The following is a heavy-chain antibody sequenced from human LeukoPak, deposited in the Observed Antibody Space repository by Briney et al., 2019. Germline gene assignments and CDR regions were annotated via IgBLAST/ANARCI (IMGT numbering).Heavy chain of an antibody. Sequence: GGSLRLSCAASVFTFSIYAMSWVRQAPGEGVEWVSAISGSGGSTYYADSVKGRFTISRDNSKNTLYLQMNSLRAEDTAVYYCAKRYYDILTGYFDYWGQGTLVTVSS. CDR1: VFTFSIYA. J-gene: IGHJ4*02. CDR2: ISGSGGST. D-gene: IGHD3-9*01. V-gene: IGHV3-23*01. CDR3: AKRYYDILTGYFDY.